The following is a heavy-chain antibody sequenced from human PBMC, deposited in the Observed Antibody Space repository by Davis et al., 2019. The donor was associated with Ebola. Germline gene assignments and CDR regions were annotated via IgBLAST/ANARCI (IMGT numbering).Heavy chain of an antibody. V-gene: IGHV1-2*06. CDR2: INPGSGGT. J-gene: IGHJ3*02. CDR1: GYTFTGYY. Sequence: AASVKVSCKASGYTFTGYYLHWVRQAPGQGLEWMGRINPGSGGTNYVQKFQGRVTMTRDTSIDTVYMELNRLRSDDTAVYFCARTSIVGTTTTASDIWGQGTMVTVSS. CDR3: ARTSIVGTTTTASDI. D-gene: IGHD1-26*01.